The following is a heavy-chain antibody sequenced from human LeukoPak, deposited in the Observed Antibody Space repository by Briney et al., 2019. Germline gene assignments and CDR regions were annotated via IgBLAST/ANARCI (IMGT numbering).Heavy chain of an antibody. CDR3: ARGIYYGSGPDDY. CDR1: GGPISSYY. Sequence: NPSETLSLTCTVSGGPISSYYGSWIRQPPGKGLEWMGYIYYSGSTNYNPSIKSRVTISVDTSKNQFSLKLSSVTAADTAVYYCARGIYYGSGPDDYWGQGTLVTVSS. V-gene: IGHV4-59*01. J-gene: IGHJ4*02. D-gene: IGHD3-10*01. CDR2: IYYSGST.